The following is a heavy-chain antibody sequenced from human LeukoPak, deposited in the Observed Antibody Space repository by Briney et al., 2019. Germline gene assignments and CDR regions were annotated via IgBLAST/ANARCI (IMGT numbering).Heavy chain of an antibody. CDR2: INGGGYST. J-gene: IGHJ4*02. CDR3: ARAVYYYGTSGYYYFDY. Sequence: GGSLRLSCAASGFTFSDYYMSWVRQAPGKGLEWVSSINGGGYSTYYADSVKGRFTISRDNSRNTLYLQMNSLRAEDTAVYYCARAVYYYGTSGYYYFDYWGQGALVTVSS. CDR1: GFTFSDYY. D-gene: IGHD3-22*01. V-gene: IGHV3-23*01.